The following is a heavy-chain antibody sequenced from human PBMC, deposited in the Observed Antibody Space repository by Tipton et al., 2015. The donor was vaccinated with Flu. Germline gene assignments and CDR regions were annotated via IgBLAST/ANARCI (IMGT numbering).Heavy chain of an antibody. CDR1: RFTFSTYS. J-gene: IGHJ2*01. Sequence: SLRLSCAASRFTFSTYSMNWVRRAPGKGLAWVSSISSSGSYIYYADSVKGRFTTSRDNAKNSLSLQMNSLRAEDTAVYYCARALYGATDWYFDLWGRGTLVTVSS. D-gene: IGHD4-17*01. CDR2: ISSSGSYI. V-gene: IGHV3-21*01. CDR3: ARALYGATDWYFDL.